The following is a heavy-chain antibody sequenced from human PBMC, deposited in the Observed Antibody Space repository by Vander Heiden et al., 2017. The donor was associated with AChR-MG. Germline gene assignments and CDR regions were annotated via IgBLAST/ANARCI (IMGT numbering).Heavy chain of an antibody. D-gene: IGHD2-2*01. J-gene: IGHJ4*02. Sequence: QVQLQQWGAGLLKPSETLSLTCAVYGGSFSGYYWSWSRQPPGKGLEWIGEINHSGSTNYNPSLKSRVTISVDTSKNQFSLKLSSLPAEDTAVYYCARGPCYGYWYYFDYWGEGTLVTVSS. CDR1: GGSFSGYY. V-gene: IGHV4-34*01. CDR2: INHSGST. CDR3: ARGPCYGYWYYFDY.